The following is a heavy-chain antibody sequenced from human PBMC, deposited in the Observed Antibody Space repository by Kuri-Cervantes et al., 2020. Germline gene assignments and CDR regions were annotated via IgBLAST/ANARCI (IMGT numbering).Heavy chain of an antibody. Sequence: ASVKVSCKASGYTFTSYDINWVRQATGQGLEWMGWMNPNSGNTGYAQKFQGRVTMTRNTSISTAYMELRSLRSDDTAVYYCARDWDFWSGYGFDPWGQGTRVTVSS. V-gene: IGHV1-8*01. CDR1: GYTFTSYD. D-gene: IGHD3-3*01. CDR2: MNPNSGNT. J-gene: IGHJ5*02. CDR3: ARDWDFWSGYGFDP.